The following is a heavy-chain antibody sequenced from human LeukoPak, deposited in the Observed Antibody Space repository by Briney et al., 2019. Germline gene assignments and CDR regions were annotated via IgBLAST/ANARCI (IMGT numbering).Heavy chain of an antibody. CDR1: GYSFNSYY. V-gene: IGHV5-51*01. D-gene: IGHD6-19*01. CDR3: ARRRGTVAGYYYGMDV. J-gene: IGHJ6*02. CDR2: IYPGDSDT. Sequence: PGESLKISCKGSGYSFNSYYIAWVRQMPGKGLEWMGTIYPGDSDTRYSPSFQGQVTMSADKSNTTAYLQWSSLKASDTAMYYCARRRGTVAGYYYGMDVWGQGTTVTVSS.